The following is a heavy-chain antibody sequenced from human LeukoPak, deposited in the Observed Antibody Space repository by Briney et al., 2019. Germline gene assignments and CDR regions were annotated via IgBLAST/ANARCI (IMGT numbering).Heavy chain of an antibody. V-gene: IGHV4-59*01. CDR2: IYYSGST. Sequence: PSETLSLTCTVSGGSISSYYWSWIRQPPGKGLEWIGYIYYSGSTNYNPSLKSRVTISVDTSKNQFSLKLSSVTAADTAVYYCARDGVLTTSYHHYGMDVWGQGTTVTVSS. CDR1: GGSISSYY. J-gene: IGHJ6*02. CDR3: ARDGVLTTSYHHYGMDV. D-gene: IGHD2/OR15-2a*01.